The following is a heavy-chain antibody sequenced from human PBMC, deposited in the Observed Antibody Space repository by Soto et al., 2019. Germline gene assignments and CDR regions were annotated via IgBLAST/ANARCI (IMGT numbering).Heavy chain of an antibody. V-gene: IGHV3-48*02. CDR3: VRDRGYTGADLEY. CDR2: INPNSGTI. Sequence: EVQLVESGGGLIQPGGSLRLSCAASGFPFRTYAMNWVRQAPGKGLEWVSYINPNSGTIYYADSVKGRFTISRDNAKNSLDLQMNSLRDEDTAVYYCVRDRGYTGADLEYWGQGTLVTVSS. J-gene: IGHJ4*02. D-gene: IGHD5-12*01. CDR1: GFPFRTYA.